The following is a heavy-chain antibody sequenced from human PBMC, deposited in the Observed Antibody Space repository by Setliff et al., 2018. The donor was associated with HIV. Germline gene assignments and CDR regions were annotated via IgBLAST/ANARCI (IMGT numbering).Heavy chain of an antibody. J-gene: IGHJ4*02. CDR1: GGSFSGYH. CDR3: ARGKGGLVGPAEFDY. Sequence: PSETLSLTCAVYGGSFSGYHWNWIRQFPGKGLEWIGEINHTGNTQYNPSLKSRVTMSEETSKNQFSMKLKSVTAADTAIYFCARGKGGLVGPAEFDYWGPGTRGTVS. D-gene: IGHD1-26*01. V-gene: IGHV4-34*01. CDR2: INHTGNT.